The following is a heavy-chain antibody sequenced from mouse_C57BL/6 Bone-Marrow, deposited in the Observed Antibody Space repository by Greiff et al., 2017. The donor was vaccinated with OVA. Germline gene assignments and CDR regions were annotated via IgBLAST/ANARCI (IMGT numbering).Heavy chain of an antibody. Sequence: EVKLMESGPGLVKPSQSLSLTCSVTGYSITSGYYWNWIRQFPGNKLEWMGYISYDGSNNYNPSLKNRISITRDTSKNQFFLKLNSVTTEDTATYYCAREDGYPWFAYWGQGTLVTVSA. V-gene: IGHV3-6*01. D-gene: IGHD2-3*01. CDR1: GYSITSGYY. CDR3: AREDGYPWFAY. J-gene: IGHJ3*01. CDR2: ISYDGSN.